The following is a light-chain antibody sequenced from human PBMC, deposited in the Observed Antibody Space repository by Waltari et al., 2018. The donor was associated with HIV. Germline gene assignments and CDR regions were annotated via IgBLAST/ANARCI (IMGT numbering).Light chain of an antibody. J-gene: IGKJ2*01. CDR1: QSVLHSSTNKNY. V-gene: IGKV4-1*01. CDR3: QQFYSTPRT. CDR2: WAS. Sequence: DIVMTQSPDSLAVSPGERATINCKSSQSVLHSSTNKNYLAWYQQRPGQSPKLLIYWASIRDSGVPDRFSGSGSGTDFTLTISHLQAEDVAVYYCQQFYSTPRTFGQGTKLEI.